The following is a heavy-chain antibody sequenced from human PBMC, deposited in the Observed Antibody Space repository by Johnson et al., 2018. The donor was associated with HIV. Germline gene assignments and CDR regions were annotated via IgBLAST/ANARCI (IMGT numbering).Heavy chain of an antibody. D-gene: IGHD1-14*01. Sequence: QVQLVESGGGVVQPGGSLRLSCAASGFTFSSYGMHWVRQAPGKGLEWVAFIRYDGSNKNYADSVKGRFTISRDNSKNTLYLQMNRLRAEETAVYDCAKESYTGGLDIWGQGTMVTVSS. CDR1: GFTFSSYG. CDR3: AKESYTGGLDI. V-gene: IGHV3-30*02. CDR2: IRYDGSNK. J-gene: IGHJ3*02.